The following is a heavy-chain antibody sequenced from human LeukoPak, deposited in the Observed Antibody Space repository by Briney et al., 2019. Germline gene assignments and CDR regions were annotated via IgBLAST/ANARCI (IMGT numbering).Heavy chain of an antibody. D-gene: IGHD2-2*01. V-gene: IGHV3-74*01. Sequence: GGSLRLSXAASGFTFSSYWMHWVGQAPGKGLVWVSRINSDGSSTSYADSVKGRFTISRDNAKNTLYPQMNSLRAEDTAVYHCASFSVVPAANPWGQGTLVTVSS. J-gene: IGHJ5*02. CDR3: ASFSVVPAANP. CDR2: INSDGSST. CDR1: GFTFSSYW.